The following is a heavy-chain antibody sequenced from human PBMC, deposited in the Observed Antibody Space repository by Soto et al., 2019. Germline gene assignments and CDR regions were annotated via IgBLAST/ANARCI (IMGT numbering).Heavy chain of an antibody. CDR3: ARVSYGPFDY. CDR1: GGSISSYY. Sequence: TAETLSLTCTVSGGSISSYYWSWIRQPPGKGLEWIGYIYDSGSTYYNSSLKSRVTMSVDNSKNTLYLQMNSLRAEDTAVYYCARVSYGPFDYWGQGTLVTVSS. V-gene: IGHV4-59*12. J-gene: IGHJ4*02. D-gene: IGHD1-26*01. CDR2: IYDSGST.